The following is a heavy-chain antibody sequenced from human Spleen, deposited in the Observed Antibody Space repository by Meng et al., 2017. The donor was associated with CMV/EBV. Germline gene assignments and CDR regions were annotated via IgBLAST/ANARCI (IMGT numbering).Heavy chain of an antibody. J-gene: IGHJ4*02. CDR1: GFTFGDYS. CDR2: IRTKAYGGTT. CDR3: TRHYDILTGLGRYYFDY. V-gene: IGHV3-49*04. D-gene: IGHD3-9*01. Sequence: GESLKISCSASGFTFGDYSMSWVRQAPGKGLQWVGFIRTKAYGGTTDYAAPVKGRFTISRDDSKSIAYLQMNSLKTEDTAVYYCTRHYDILTGLGRYYFDYWGQGTLVTVSS.